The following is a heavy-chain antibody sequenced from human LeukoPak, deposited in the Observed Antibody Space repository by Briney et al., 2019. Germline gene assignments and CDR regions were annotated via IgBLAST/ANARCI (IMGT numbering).Heavy chain of an antibody. J-gene: IGHJ5*02. D-gene: IGHD4-17*01. CDR3: ARATVTRWFDP. CDR1: GFTVSSNY. CDR2: IWYDGTNK. V-gene: IGHV3-33*08. Sequence: PGGSLRLSCAPSGFTVSSNYMSWVRQAPGKGLEWVAVIWYDGTNKYYADSVKGRFTISRENSKNTLYLQMNSLRAEDTAVYYCARATVTRWFDPWGQGTLVTVSS.